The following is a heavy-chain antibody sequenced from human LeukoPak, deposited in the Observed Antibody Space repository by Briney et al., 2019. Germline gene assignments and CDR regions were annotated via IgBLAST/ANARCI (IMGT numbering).Heavy chain of an antibody. J-gene: IGHJ5*02. CDR1: GYTFTGYY. D-gene: IGHD3-9*01. V-gene: IGHV1-2*02. CDR3: ARRPHRLAAGWFDP. Sequence: ASVRVSCKASGYTFTGYYIHWVRQAPGQGLEWMGWINPNSGGTNYAQKFQGRVTMTRDTSISTAYMELSRLRSDDTAVYYCARRPHRLAAGWFDPWGQGTLVTVSS. CDR2: INPNSGGT.